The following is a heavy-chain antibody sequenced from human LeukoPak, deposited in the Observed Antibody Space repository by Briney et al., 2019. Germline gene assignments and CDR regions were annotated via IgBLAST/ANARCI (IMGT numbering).Heavy chain of an antibody. D-gene: IGHD2-2*01. J-gene: IGHJ3*02. V-gene: IGHV4-30-4*01. CDR1: GDSISSGDYY. CDR2: IYYSGST. CDR3: VRVSTNDAFDI. Sequence: PSETLSLTCTVSGDSISSGDYYWSWIRQPPGKGLEWIGYIYYSGSTSYNPSLKSRVTISVDTSKDQFSLKLSSVTAGDTAVYYCVRVSTNDAFDIWGQGTMVTVSS.